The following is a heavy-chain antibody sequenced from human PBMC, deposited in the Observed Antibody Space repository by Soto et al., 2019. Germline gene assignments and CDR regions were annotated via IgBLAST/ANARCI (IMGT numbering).Heavy chain of an antibody. CDR3: ARVGTPKAPEIYYYGMDV. CDR1: GFTFSSYA. CDR2: ISYDGSNK. Sequence: GGSLRLSCAASGFTFSSYAMHWVRQAPGKGLEWVAVISYDGSNKYYADSVKGRFTISRDNSKNTLYLQMNSLRAEDTAVYYCARVGTPKAPEIYYYGMDVWGQGTTVTVSS. J-gene: IGHJ6*02. D-gene: IGHD1-1*01. V-gene: IGHV3-30-3*01.